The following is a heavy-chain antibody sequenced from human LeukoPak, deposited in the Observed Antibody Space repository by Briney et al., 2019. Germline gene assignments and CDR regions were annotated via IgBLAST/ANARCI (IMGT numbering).Heavy chain of an antibody. CDR3: ARASYSGSYSYFQH. V-gene: IGHV3-48*03. Sequence: GGSLRLSCAASGFTFSSYEMNWVRQALGKGLEWVSYISSSGSTIYYADSVKGRFTISRDNAKNSLYLQMNSLRAEDTAVYYCARASYSGSYSYFQHWGQGTLVTVSS. CDR1: GFTFSSYE. CDR2: ISSSGSTI. J-gene: IGHJ1*01. D-gene: IGHD1-26*01.